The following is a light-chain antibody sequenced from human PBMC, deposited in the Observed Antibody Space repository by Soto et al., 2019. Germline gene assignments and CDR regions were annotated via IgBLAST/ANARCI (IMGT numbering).Light chain of an antibody. CDR1: SSDVGGYNY. CDR2: DVS. J-gene: IGLJ1*01. CDR3: SSYTGSSTYV. V-gene: IGLV2-14*03. Sequence: QSALTQPASVSGSPGQSITISCTGTSSDVGGYNYVSWYQQYPGKAPKLMIYDVSNRPSGVSNRFSGSKSGNTASPTISGLQAEDEADYFCSSYTGSSTYVFGTGTKLTVL.